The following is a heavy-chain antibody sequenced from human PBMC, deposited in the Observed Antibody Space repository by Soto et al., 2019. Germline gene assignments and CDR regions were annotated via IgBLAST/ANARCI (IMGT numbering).Heavy chain of an antibody. CDR3: TRESNSSNWFDS. D-gene: IGHD6-13*01. V-gene: IGHV4-61*01. CDR2: MYFRGTA. J-gene: IGHJ5*01. CDR1: GVSVNSGNYY. Sequence: SXTLSLTCTVSGVSVNSGNYYWSWIRQPPGKGLEWMGYMYFRGTATYSPSLKSRLTISIDASKNQLSLNLRSVTAADTAMYYCTRESNSSNWFDSWGLGTLVTVSS.